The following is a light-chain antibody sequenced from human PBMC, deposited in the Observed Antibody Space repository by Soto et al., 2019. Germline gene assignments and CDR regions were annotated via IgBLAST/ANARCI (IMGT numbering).Light chain of an antibody. Sequence: DIQMTQSPSTLSASVGDRVTITCRASQSISSWLAWYQQKPGKAPKLLIYDASSLESGVPSRFSGSGSGTEFTLTISSLQTEDVAVYYCQQYYETPWTFGQGTKVDIK. CDR1: QSISSW. J-gene: IGKJ1*01. CDR3: QQYYETPWT. CDR2: DAS. V-gene: IGKV1-5*01.